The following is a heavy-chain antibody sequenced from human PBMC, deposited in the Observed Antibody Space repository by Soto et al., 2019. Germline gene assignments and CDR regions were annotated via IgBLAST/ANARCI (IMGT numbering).Heavy chain of an antibody. D-gene: IGHD2-2*01. CDR3: VRYCSTPKCTFDY. V-gene: IGHV4-30-4*01. Sequence: SETLSLTCTVSGGSISSGDYYWSWIRQPPGKGLEWIGYIYYSGNTYFNPSLKSRVTLSVDTSKNQFSLNLSSVTAADTAVYYCVRYCSTPKCTFDYWGQGTLVTVYS. J-gene: IGHJ4*02. CDR1: GGSISSGDYY. CDR2: IYYSGNT.